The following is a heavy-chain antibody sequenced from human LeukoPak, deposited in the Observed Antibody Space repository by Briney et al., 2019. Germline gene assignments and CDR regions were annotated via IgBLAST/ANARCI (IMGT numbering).Heavy chain of an antibody. CDR2: IYYGGST. Sequence: KPSETLSLTCTVSGGSISSYYCSWIRQHPGKGLEWIGYIYYGGSTYYTPSLKSRVTMSVDTSQNQFSLKLSSVTAADTAVYYCARARGRNGMDVWGQGTTVTVS. CDR1: GGSISSYY. V-gene: IGHV4-59*06. CDR3: ARARGRNGMDV. J-gene: IGHJ6*02. D-gene: IGHD3-10*01.